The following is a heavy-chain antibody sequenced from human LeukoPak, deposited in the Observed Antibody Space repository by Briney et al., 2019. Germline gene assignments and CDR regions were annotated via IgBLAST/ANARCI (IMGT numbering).Heavy chain of an antibody. J-gene: IGHJ4*02. CDR1: GFPFNSFW. V-gene: IGHV3-74*01. CDR3: ARGGVNPVDH. D-gene: IGHD1-14*01. Sequence: GGSLRLSCAASGFPFNSFWMHWVRQTPGKGLVWVSDMNEYSTTIRYADSVKGRFTISRDNAKSILYLQMNNLRAEDTAMYFCARGGVNPVDHWGQGTLVTVSS. CDR2: MNEYSTTI.